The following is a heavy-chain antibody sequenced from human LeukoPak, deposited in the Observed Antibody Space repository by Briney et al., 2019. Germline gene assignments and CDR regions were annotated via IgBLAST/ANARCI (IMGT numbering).Heavy chain of an antibody. CDR3: VNQISGWVY. CDR1: GFTFSNYW. J-gene: IGHJ4*02. CDR2: ISRNGRST. V-gene: IGHV3-64D*06. Sequence: GGSLRLSCAASGFTFSNYWMHWVRQAPGKGLEYVSGISRNGRSTRNGDSVKGRFTISRDNSKNMLFLQMTSLRAEDTAVYYCVNQISGWVYWGQGTLVTVSS. D-gene: IGHD6-19*01.